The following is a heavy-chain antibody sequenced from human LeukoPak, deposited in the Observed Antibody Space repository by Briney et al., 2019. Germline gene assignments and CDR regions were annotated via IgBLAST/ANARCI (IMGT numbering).Heavy chain of an antibody. CDR2: MNPNSGNT. CDR3: ARGRYSNRGFDY. V-gene: IGHV1-8*01. Sequence: ASVKVSCKASGYTFTSYDINWVRQATGQGLEWMGWMNPNSGNTGYAQKFQGWVTMTRNTSISTAYMELSSLRSEDTAVYYCARGRYSNRGFDYWGQGTLVTVSS. CDR1: GYTFTSYD. D-gene: IGHD5-12*01. J-gene: IGHJ4*02.